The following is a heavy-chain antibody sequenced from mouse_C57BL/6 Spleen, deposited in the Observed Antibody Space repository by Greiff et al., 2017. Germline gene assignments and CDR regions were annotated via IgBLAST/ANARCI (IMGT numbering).Heavy chain of an antibody. CDR2: ISSGGDYI. CDR3: TRGDGYHFDY. Sequence: EVQRVESGEGLVKPGGSLKLSCAASGFTFSSYAMSWVRQTPEQSLEWVAYISSGGDYIYYADTVKGRFTISRDNARNTLYLQMSSLKSEDKAMYCCTRGDGYHFDYWGQGTTLTVSS. V-gene: IGHV5-9-1*02. J-gene: IGHJ2*01. D-gene: IGHD2-3*01. CDR1: GFTFSSYA.